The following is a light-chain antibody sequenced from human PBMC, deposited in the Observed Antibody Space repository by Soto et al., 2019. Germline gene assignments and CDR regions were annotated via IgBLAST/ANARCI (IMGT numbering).Light chain of an antibody. CDR3: SSYAGSSTYV. CDR2: EVN. J-gene: IGLJ1*01. CDR1: ISDVGGYNY. V-gene: IGLV2-8*01. Sequence: QSALTQPPSASGSPGQSVTISCTGTISDVGGYNYVAWYQQHPGKAPKLMIYEVNKRPSGVPDRFSGSKSGSTASLTVSGLQAEDEADYYCSSYAGSSTYVFGTGTKLIVL.